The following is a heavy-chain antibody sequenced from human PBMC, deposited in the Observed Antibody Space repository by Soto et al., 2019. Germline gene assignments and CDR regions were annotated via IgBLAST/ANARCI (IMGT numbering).Heavy chain of an antibody. CDR3: SSVNLRRVYYYIDV. CDR1: GFTVSSNY. V-gene: IGHV3-66*01. J-gene: IGHJ6*03. Sequence: GGSLRLSCAASGFTVSSNYMSWVRQAPGKGLEWVSVIYSGGSTYYADSVKGRFTISRDNSKNTLYLQMNSLRAEDTAVYYCSSVNLRRVYYYIDVWGKGTTVTVSS. CDR2: IYSGGST.